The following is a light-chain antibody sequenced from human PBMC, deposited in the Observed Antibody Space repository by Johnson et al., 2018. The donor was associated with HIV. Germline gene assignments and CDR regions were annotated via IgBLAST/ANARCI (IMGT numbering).Light chain of an antibody. CDR2: DNN. CDR1: SSNIGNNY. J-gene: IGLJ1*01. V-gene: IGLV1-51*01. CDR3: GTWDSSLSAGV. Sequence: QSVLTQPPSVSAAPGQKVTISCSGSSSNIGNNYVSWYQQLPGTAPKLLIYDNNKRPSGIPDRFSGSKSRPSATLGITGLQTGDEADYYCGTWDSSLSAGVFGTGTKVTVL.